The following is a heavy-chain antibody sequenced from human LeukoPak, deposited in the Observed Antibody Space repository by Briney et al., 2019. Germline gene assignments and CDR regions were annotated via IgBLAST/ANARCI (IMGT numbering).Heavy chain of an antibody. CDR3: AREDYYDSSGYYYGGWFDP. V-gene: IGHV3-30-3*01. CDR2: ISYDGSNK. CDR1: GFTFSSYA. D-gene: IGHD3-22*01. J-gene: IGHJ5*02. Sequence: GGSLRLSCAASGFTFSSYAMQWVRQAPGKGLEWVAVISYDGSNKYYADSVKGRFTISRDNSKNTLYLQMNSLRAEDTAVYYCAREDYYDSSGYYYGGWFDPWGQGTLVTVSS.